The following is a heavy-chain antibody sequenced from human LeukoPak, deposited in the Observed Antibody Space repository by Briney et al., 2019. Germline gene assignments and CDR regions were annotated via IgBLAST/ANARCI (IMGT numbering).Heavy chain of an antibody. D-gene: IGHD3-10*01. CDR1: GDSVSSNSAA. CDR3: ASSRGQPGIGDAFDI. V-gene: IGHV6-1*01. J-gene: IGHJ3*02. CDR2: TYYRSKWYN. Sequence: SQTHSLTCAISGDSVSSNSAAWNWIRQSPSRGLEWLGRTYYRSKWYNDYAVSVKSRITINPDTSKNQFSLQLNSVTPEDTAVYYCASSRGQPGIGDAFDIWGQGTMVTVSS.